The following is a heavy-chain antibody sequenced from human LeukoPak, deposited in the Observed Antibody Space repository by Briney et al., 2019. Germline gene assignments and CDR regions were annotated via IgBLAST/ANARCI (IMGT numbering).Heavy chain of an antibody. J-gene: IGHJ4*02. Sequence: GASVKVSCKASGYTFSSYAMNWVRQAPGQGPEWMGWISAYNGNTNYAQKLQGRVTMTTDTSTSTAYMELRSLRSDDTAVYYCARDGHSYGYDYWGQGTLVTVSS. CDR1: GYTFSSYA. V-gene: IGHV1-18*01. D-gene: IGHD5-18*01. CDR2: ISAYNGNT. CDR3: ARDGHSYGYDY.